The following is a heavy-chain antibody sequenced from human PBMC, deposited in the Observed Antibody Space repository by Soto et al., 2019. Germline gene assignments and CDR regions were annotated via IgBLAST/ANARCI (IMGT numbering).Heavy chain of an antibody. CDR3: ARREGLNYFDY. CDR2: IYWDDDK. D-gene: IGHD3-3*01. Sequence: QITLKESGPTLVKPTQTLTLTCTFSGFSLTTHGVGVGWIRQPPGKALEWLALIYWDDDKRYSPSLKSRLTITKDTSKNQVVLIMTNMDPMDTATYYCARREGLNYFDYWGQGTLVTVSS. V-gene: IGHV2-5*02. J-gene: IGHJ4*02. CDR1: GFSLTTHGVG.